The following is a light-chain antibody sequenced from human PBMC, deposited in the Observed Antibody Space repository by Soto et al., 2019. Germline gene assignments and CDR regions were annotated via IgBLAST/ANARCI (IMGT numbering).Light chain of an antibody. Sequence: DIQVTQSPVSLSASVGDRVTITCRTSQGISTYLNWYQQKAGDAPRLLISAASDLQKGVPSRFSGSGSGADFTLTISSLRPEDFATYYCQHAYITPYTFGQGAKLEI. CDR3: QHAYITPYT. CDR2: AAS. CDR1: QGISTY. J-gene: IGKJ2*01. V-gene: IGKV1-39*01.